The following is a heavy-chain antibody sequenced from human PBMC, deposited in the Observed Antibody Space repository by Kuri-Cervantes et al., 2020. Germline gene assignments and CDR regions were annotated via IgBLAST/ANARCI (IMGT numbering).Heavy chain of an antibody. CDR1: GGSISSGDYY. Sequence: LRLSCTVSGGSISSGDYYWSWIRQPPGKGLEWIGYIYYSGSTYYNPSLKSRVTISVDTSKNQFSLKLSSVTAADTAVYYCARGGTGTTSVGAVQWFDPWGQGTLVTVSS. CDR2: IYYSGST. J-gene: IGHJ5*02. V-gene: IGHV4-30-4*01. CDR3: ARGGTGTTSVGAVQWFDP. D-gene: IGHD1-7*01.